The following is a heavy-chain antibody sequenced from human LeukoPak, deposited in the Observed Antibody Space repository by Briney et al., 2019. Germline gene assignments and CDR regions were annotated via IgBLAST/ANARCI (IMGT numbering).Heavy chain of an antibody. Sequence: GGSLRLSCAASGFTFSSYAMSWVRQAPGKGLEWVSGILDSGYSTYYANSVKGRFTISRDSSNNTLYLQMNSLRAEDTAVYYCAKLGGHPLHNYYVGVWGKGTTVAVSS. D-gene: IGHD3-16*01. CDR2: ILDSGYST. J-gene: IGHJ6*03. CDR3: AKLGGHPLHNYYVGV. CDR1: GFTFSSYA. V-gene: IGHV3-23*01.